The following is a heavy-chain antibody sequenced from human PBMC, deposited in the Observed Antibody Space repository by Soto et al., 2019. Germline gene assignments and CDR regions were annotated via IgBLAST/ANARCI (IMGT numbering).Heavy chain of an antibody. CDR3: SGAESPETAYLSLY. CDR2: IRSQSNQGTT. J-gene: IGHJ4*02. D-gene: IGHD1-26*01. Sequence: SLRLSCTVSGFPFDDFTINSPREAPCKELEWVGPIRSQSNQGTTVFSAVVKGRVTISRDTSNGIAYLQMNSLNIEDSAVYYCSGAESPETAYLSLYRGEGTPVTGAS. V-gene: IGHV3-49*01. CDR1: GFPFDDFT.